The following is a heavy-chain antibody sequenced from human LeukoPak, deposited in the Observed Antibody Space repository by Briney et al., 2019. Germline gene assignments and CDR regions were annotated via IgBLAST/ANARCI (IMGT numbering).Heavy chain of an antibody. V-gene: IGHV4-4*07. CDR3: ARGRTRYSYAYDMDV. D-gene: IGHD5-18*01. Sequence: SETLSLTCTVSGGSISSYYWSWIRQPAGKGLEWLGRIYTSGSTKCNPSLKSRVTMSVDTSKNQFSLKLSSVTAADTAVYYCARGRTRYSYAYDMDVWGKGTTVTVSS. CDR2: IYTSGST. CDR1: GGSISSYY. J-gene: IGHJ6*03.